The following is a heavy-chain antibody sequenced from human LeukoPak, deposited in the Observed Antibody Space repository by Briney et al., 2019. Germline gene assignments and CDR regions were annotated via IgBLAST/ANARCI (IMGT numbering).Heavy chain of an antibody. CDR2: IYTSGST. CDR1: GGSISGYY. Sequence: SETLSLTCTVSGGSISGYYWSWIRQPAGKGLEWIGRIYTSGSTNYNPSLKSRVTMSVDTSKNQFSLKLSSVTAADTAVYYCARAEYSGSYYYYYGMDVWGQGTTVTVSS. V-gene: IGHV4-4*07. CDR3: ARAEYSGSYYYYYGMDV. J-gene: IGHJ6*02. D-gene: IGHD1-26*01.